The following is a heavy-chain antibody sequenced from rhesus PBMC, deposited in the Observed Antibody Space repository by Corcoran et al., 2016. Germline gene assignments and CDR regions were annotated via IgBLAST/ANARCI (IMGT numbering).Heavy chain of an antibody. CDR1: GYSVSSGYY. CDR2: IYGSGGSN. V-gene: IGHV4S14*01. J-gene: IGHJ4*01. D-gene: IGHD1-44*02. Sequence: QVQLQESGPGLVKPSETLSLTCAVSGYSVSSGYYWGLIRQPPGKGLGWLGSIYGSGGSNCLNPARKSRVTLSVDTSKNQFSLNLRSVTAADTAIYDCARLGGVRGHFDCWGQGVLVTVSS. CDR3: ARLGGVRGHFDC.